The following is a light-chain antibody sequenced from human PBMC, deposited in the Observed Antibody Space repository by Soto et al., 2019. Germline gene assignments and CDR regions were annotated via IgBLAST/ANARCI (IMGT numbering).Light chain of an antibody. Sequence: QSVLTQPRSVSGSPGQSVTVSCIGTSSDVGDYNSVSSYQQHPGKAPKLMIYDVSKRPSAVPDRFSGSKSGNTASLTISGLQAEDEADYYCCSYVGGYSYVFXIGTKVTVL. J-gene: IGLJ1*01. CDR3: CSYVGGYSYV. V-gene: IGLV2-11*01. CDR2: DVS. CDR1: SSDVGDYNS.